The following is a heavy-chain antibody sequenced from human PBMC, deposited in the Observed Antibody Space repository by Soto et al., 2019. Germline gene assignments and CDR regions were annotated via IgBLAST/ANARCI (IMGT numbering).Heavy chain of an antibody. CDR3: AKVVDYDFWSGYYSPYYFDY. CDR1: GFTFSSYA. Sequence: PGGSLRLSCAASGFTFSSYAMSWGRQAPGKGLEWVSAISGSGGSTYYADSVKGRFTISRDNSKNTLYLQMNSLRAEDTAVYYCAKVVDYDFWSGYYSPYYFDYWGQGTLVTVSS. D-gene: IGHD3-3*01. V-gene: IGHV3-23*01. J-gene: IGHJ4*02. CDR2: ISGSGGST.